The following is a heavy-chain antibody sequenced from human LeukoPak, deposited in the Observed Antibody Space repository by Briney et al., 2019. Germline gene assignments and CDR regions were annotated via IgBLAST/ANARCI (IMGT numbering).Heavy chain of an antibody. CDR3: ASPSGYCSGGSCPPWFDP. V-gene: IGHV1-46*01. Sequence: ASVKVSCKASGYTFTRYYMHWVRQAPGQGLEWMGIISPSGASTSYAQKFQGRVTMTRDTSTSTVYMELSRLRSDDTAVYYCASPSGYCSGGSCPPWFDPWGQGTLVTVSS. D-gene: IGHD2-15*01. J-gene: IGHJ5*02. CDR2: ISPSGAST. CDR1: GYTFTRYY.